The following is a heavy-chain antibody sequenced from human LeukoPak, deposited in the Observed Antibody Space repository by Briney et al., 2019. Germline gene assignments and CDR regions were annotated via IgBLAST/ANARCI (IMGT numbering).Heavy chain of an antibody. V-gene: IGHV4-38-2*02. CDR3: ARDPRRNAYNSFDY. J-gene: IGHJ4*02. Sequence: SETLSLTCTVSDYSINSGFYWGWIRQPPGKGLEWIGSIYHTGATYYNPSLKSRVTISVDTSKNQFSLKLSSVTAADTAVYYCARDPRRNAYNSFDYWGQGTLVTVSS. CDR1: DYSINSGFY. CDR2: IYHTGAT. D-gene: IGHD5-24*01.